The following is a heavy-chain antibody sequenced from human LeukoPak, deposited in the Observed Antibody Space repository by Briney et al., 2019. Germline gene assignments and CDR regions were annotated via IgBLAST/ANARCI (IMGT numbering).Heavy chain of an antibody. CDR2: ISASGDNT. Sequence: PGGSLRLSCATSGFSFSSCGMTWVRQAPGKGLEWVSIISASGDNTFTADSVKGRFIVSRDNSKNTLYLRLYSLRADDTATYYCARRYCANPSCDTGRYFDYWGRGTLVTVSS. CDR1: GFSFSSCG. J-gene: IGHJ4*02. CDR3: ARRYCANPSCDTGRYFDY. V-gene: IGHV3-23*01. D-gene: IGHD2-2*01.